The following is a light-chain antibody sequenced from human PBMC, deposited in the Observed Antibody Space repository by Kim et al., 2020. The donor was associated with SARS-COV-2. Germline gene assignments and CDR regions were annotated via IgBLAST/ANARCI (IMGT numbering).Light chain of an antibody. CDR1: QSVSSSY. CDR3: QQYGSSPQYT. CDR2: GAS. Sequence: EIVLTQSPGTLSLSPGERATLSCRASQSVSSSYLAWYQQKPGQAPRLLIYGASSRATGIPDRFSGSGSGTDFTLTISSLEPEEFAVYYCQQYGSSPQYTFGQGTKLEI. V-gene: IGKV3-20*01. J-gene: IGKJ2*01.